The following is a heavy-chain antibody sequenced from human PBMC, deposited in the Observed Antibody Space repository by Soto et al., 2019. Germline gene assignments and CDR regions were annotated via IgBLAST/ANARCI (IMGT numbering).Heavy chain of an antibody. CDR3: ASNYGLFDN. CDR2: ISRTGDSI. Sequence: LRLSCVASGFTFSSYSMTWVRQAPGKGLECVASISRTGDSIYYADSVKGRFIISRDNAENSLYLQVDSLRVEDTAVYYCASNYGLFDNWGQGALVTVSS. CDR1: GFTFSSYS. J-gene: IGHJ4*02. D-gene: IGHD4-17*01. V-gene: IGHV3-21*06.